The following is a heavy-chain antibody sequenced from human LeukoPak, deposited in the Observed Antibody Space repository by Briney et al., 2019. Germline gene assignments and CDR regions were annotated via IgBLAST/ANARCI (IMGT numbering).Heavy chain of an antibody. V-gene: IGHV3-23*01. J-gene: IGHJ4*02. Sequence: GGSLRLSCAASGFTFTTYVMMWVRQAPGKGLEWVSTISSDGDRTYYADSVKGRFTISRDNSKSTLYLQMNSLGAEDTAVYYCANSYNRRSDCWGRGTLVTVSS. CDR2: ISSDGDRT. CDR3: ANSYNRRSDC. CDR1: GFTFTTYV. D-gene: IGHD1-14*01.